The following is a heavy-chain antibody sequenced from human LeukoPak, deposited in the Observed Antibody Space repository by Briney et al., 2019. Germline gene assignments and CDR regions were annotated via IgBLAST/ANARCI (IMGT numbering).Heavy chain of an antibody. J-gene: IGHJ5*02. CDR1: GFTFSGYA. Sequence: PGGSLRLSCAASGFTFSGYAMHWVRQAPGKGLEYVSAISSNGGSTYYANSVKGRFTISRDNSKNTLYLQMGSLRAEDMAVYYCARDRGRFLEWLSSGFDPWGQGTLVTVSS. D-gene: IGHD3-3*01. CDR3: ARDRGRFLEWLSSGFDP. CDR2: ISSNGGST. V-gene: IGHV3-64*01.